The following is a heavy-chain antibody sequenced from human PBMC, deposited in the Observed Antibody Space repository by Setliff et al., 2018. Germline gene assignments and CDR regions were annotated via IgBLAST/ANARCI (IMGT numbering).Heavy chain of an antibody. CDR1: GGTFSHYY. CDR2: INHSGST. CDR3: ARGQGYYMDV. Sequence: PSETLSLTCAAYGGTFSHYYWTWIRQSPGKGLEWIGEINHSGSTNYNPSLKSRVTISVDTSKNQFSLKLSSVTAADTAVYYCARGQGYYMDVWGKGTTVTVSS. V-gene: IGHV4-34*01. J-gene: IGHJ6*03.